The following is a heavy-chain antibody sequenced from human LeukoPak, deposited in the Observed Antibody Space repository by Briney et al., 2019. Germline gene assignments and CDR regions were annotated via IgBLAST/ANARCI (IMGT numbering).Heavy chain of an antibody. CDR2: IIPIFGTA. D-gene: IGHD3-10*01. Sequence: GDSVKVSCKASGGTFSSYAISWVRQSPGQGLEWMGGIIPIFGTANYAQKFQGRVTITADKSTSTAYMELSSLRSEDTAVYYCAREPSPGSYDAFDIWGQGTMVTVSS. CDR3: AREPSPGSYDAFDI. V-gene: IGHV1-69*06. CDR1: GGTFSSYA. J-gene: IGHJ3*02.